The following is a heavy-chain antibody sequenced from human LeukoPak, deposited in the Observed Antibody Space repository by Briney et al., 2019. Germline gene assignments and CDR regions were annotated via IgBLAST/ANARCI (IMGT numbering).Heavy chain of an antibody. J-gene: IGHJ4*02. CDR2: VCYSGST. CDR1: GGSISSSSCY. D-gene: IGHD3-16*01. Sequence: PSETLSLTCTVSGGSISSSSCYWDWVRQPPGKGLEWIGSVCYSGSTYYNPSLMSRVTISVDTSKNQFSLRLNSMTAADTAVYYCARGGRGGADVKKSIDYGAQETLVPVPS. V-gene: IGHV4-39*01. CDR3: ARGGRGGADVKKSIDY.